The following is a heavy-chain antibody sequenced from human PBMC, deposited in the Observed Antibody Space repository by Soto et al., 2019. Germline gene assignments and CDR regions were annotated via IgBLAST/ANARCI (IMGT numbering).Heavy chain of an antibody. D-gene: IGHD3-3*01. J-gene: IGHJ5*02. V-gene: IGHV3-11*01. CDR2: ISSSGSTI. Sequence: QVQLVESGGGLVKPGGSLRLSCAASGFTFSDYYMSWIRQAPGKGLEWVSYISSSGSTIYYADSVKGRFTISRDNAKNSLYLQMNSLRAEDTAVYYCARVKGEYYDFWSGYSRRFDPWGQGTLVTVSS. CDR3: ARVKGEYYDFWSGYSRRFDP. CDR1: GFTFSDYY.